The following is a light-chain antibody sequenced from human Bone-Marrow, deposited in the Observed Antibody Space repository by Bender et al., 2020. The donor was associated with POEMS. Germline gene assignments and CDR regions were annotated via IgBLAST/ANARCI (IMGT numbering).Light chain of an antibody. CDR3: QSADTSATYPEVV. J-gene: IGLJ2*01. Sequence: SYELTQPPSVSVSPGQTARITCSGDALPKQYVYWYQQKSGQAPVLVIYKDSERPSGIPERFSGSTSGKTVTLTISGVRAEDEADYYCQSADTSATYPEVVFGGGTKLTVL. CDR1: ALPKQY. CDR2: KDS. V-gene: IGLV3-25*03.